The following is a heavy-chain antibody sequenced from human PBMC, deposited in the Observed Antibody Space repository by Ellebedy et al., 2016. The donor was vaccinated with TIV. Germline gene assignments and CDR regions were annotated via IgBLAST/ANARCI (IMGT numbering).Heavy chain of an antibody. CDR2: IRSKGYGGTT. Sequence: PGGSLRLSCTASGFIFVDYALSWFRQAPGKGLEWLGVIRSKGYGGTTHYAASVKGRFTISRDDSISIAYLQMNSLKTEDTAVYYCARERNYYFDLWGRGTLVTVSS. V-gene: IGHV3-49*03. D-gene: IGHD1-7*01. J-gene: IGHJ2*01. CDR1: GFIFVDYA. CDR3: ARERNYYFDL.